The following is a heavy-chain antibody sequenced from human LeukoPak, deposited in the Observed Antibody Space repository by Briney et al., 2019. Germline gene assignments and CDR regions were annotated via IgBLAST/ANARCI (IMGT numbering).Heavy chain of an antibody. J-gene: IGHJ3*02. Sequence: GGSLRLSCAASGFTVSSNYMSWVRQAPGKGLEWVSVIYSGGSTYYADSVKGRFTITRDNSKNTLYLQMNSLRAEDTAVYYCARWTGGTDAFDIWGQGTMVTVSS. CDR3: ARWTGGTDAFDI. CDR2: IYSGGST. V-gene: IGHV3-66*02. CDR1: GFTVSSNY. D-gene: IGHD2-15*01.